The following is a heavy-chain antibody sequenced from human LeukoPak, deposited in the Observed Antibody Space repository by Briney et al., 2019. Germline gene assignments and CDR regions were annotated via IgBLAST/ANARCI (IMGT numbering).Heavy chain of an antibody. CDR3: AREAGYDFWSGYYYYFDY. CDR1: GGSISSYY. Sequence: SETLSLTCTVSGGSISSYYWSWIRQPPGKGLEWIGYIYYSGSTNYNPSLKSRVTISVDTSKNQFSLKLSSVTAADTAVYYCAREAGYDFWSGYYYYFDYWGQGTLVTVSS. V-gene: IGHV4-59*12. CDR2: IYYSGST. J-gene: IGHJ4*02. D-gene: IGHD3-3*01.